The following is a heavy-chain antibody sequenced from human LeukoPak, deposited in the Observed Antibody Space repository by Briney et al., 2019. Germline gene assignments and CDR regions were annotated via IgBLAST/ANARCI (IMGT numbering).Heavy chain of an antibody. CDR2: INPNSGGT. Sequence: GASVKVSCKASGYTVTGYYMHWVRQAPGQGLEWMGWINPNSGGTNYEQKFQGRDTMTRDTSISTAYMELSRLRSDDTAVYYCARGIAAALTSFDYWGQGTLVTVSS. D-gene: IGHD6-13*01. CDR1: GYTVTGYY. V-gene: IGHV1-2*02. J-gene: IGHJ4*02. CDR3: ARGIAAALTSFDY.